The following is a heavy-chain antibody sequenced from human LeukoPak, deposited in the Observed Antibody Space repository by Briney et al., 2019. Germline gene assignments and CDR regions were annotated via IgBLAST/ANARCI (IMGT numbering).Heavy chain of an antibody. V-gene: IGHV3-30*18. D-gene: IGHD2-2*01. CDR2: ISYDGIDK. CDR1: GVTFSSYA. CDR3: AKGSCSSTTCLKTD. J-gene: IGHJ4*02. Sequence: GGSLRVSCAASGVTFSSYAMHWVRQTPGKGLEWVAVISYDGIDKYYADSVKGRFTISRDNSKNTLYLQMNSLRSEDTAVYYCAKGSCSSTTCLKTDWGQGTPVTVSS.